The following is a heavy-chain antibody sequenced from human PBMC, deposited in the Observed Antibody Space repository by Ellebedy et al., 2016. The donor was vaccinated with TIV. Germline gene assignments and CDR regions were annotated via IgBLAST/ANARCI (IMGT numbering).Heavy chain of an antibody. CDR3: ANADYGDYVDYMDV. Sequence: GESLKISXAASGFTFSSYAMSWVRQAPGKGLEWVSAISGSGGSTYYADSVKGRFTISRDNSKNTLYLQMNSLRAEDTAVYYCANADYGDYVDYMDVWGKGTTVTVSS. J-gene: IGHJ6*03. CDR2: ISGSGGST. CDR1: GFTFSSYA. D-gene: IGHD4-17*01. V-gene: IGHV3-23*01.